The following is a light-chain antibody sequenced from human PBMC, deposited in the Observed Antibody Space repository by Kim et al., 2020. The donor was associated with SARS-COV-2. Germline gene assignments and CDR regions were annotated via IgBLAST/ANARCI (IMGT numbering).Light chain of an antibody. J-gene: IGKJ2*03. CDR3: QQYIDSRYS. Sequence: DIVMTQSPDSLAVSLGERATINCKSSQSVLSNSNNKNYLTWYQQKPGQPPKLLIYWASTRESGVPDRFSGSGSGTDFTLTISSLQAEDVAIYYCQQYIDSRYSFGQGTKLEI. V-gene: IGKV4-1*01. CDR1: QSVLSNSNNKNY. CDR2: WAS.